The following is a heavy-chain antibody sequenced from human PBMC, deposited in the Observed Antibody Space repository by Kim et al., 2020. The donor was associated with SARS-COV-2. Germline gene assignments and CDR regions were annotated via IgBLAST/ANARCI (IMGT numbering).Heavy chain of an antibody. D-gene: IGHD3-10*01. CDR2: IWYDGSNK. J-gene: IGHJ4*02. CDR3: ASYMVRGVIADY. Sequence: GGSLRLSCAASGFTFSSYGMHWVRQAPGKGLEWVAVIWYDGSNKYYADSVKGRFTISRDNSKNTLYLQMNSLRAEDTAVYYCASYMVRGVIADYWGQGTLVTVSS. V-gene: IGHV3-33*01. CDR1: GFTFSSYG.